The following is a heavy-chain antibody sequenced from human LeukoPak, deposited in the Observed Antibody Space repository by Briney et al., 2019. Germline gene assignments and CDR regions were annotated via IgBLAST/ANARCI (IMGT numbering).Heavy chain of an antibody. CDR2: IYSTGTT. D-gene: IGHD5-12*01. Sequence: PSETLSLTCTVSGGSISSYYWSWIRQPAGKGLEWIGRIYSTGTTYYKPSLKSRVTMSVDTSHNQFFLELNSVTAADTAVYYCAREARSGYEGFWSDPWGQGTVVTVSS. CDR3: AREARSGYEGFWSDP. V-gene: IGHV4-4*07. CDR1: GGSISSYY. J-gene: IGHJ5*02.